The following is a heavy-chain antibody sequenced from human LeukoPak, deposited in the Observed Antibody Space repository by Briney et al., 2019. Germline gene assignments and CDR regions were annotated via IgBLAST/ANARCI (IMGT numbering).Heavy chain of an antibody. V-gene: IGHV3-7*01. CDR1: GFTFSSYW. Sequence: GGSLRLSCAASGFTFSSYWMSWVRQAPGKGLEWVANIKQDGSEEYYVDSVKGRFTISRDNAKNSLYLQMNSLRAEDTAVYYCARVDTAMVRNWFDPWGQGTLVTVSS. D-gene: IGHD5-18*01. J-gene: IGHJ5*02. CDR2: IKQDGSEE. CDR3: ARVDTAMVRNWFDP.